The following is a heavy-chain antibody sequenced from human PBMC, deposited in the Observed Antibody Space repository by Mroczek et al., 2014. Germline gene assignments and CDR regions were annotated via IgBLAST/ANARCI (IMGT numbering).Heavy chain of an antibody. CDR2: IYTSGST. D-gene: IGHD2-2*01. CDR3: ARGIVVVPAAILYYYYYYMDV. J-gene: IGHJ6*03. V-gene: IGHV4-4*07. CDR1: GGSISSYY. Sequence: QVQLQQWGPGLVKPSETLSLTCTVSGGSISSYYWSWIRQPAGKGLEWIGRIYTSGSTNYNPSLKSRVTMSVDTSKNQFSLKLSSVTAADTAVYYCARGIVVVPAAILYYYYYYMDVWGKGTTVTVSS.